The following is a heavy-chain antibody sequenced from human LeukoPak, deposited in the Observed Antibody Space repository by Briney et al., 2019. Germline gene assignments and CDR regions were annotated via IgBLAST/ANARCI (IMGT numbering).Heavy chain of an antibody. CDR1: GFTFSTYN. V-gene: IGHV3-21*04. CDR3: AKVSQIVGDAFDI. Sequence: GGSLRLSCAASGFTFSTYNMNWVRQAPGKGLEWVSSISSSSSYIYYADSVKGRFTISRDNAKNSLYLQMNSLRAEDTAVYYCAKVSQIVGDAFDIWGQGTMVTVSS. D-gene: IGHD1-26*01. CDR2: ISSSSSYI. J-gene: IGHJ3*02.